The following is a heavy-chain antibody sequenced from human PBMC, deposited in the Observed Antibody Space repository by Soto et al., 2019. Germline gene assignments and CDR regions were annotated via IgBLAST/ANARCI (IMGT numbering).Heavy chain of an antibody. J-gene: IGHJ4*02. CDR1: GFTFSNYG. CDR3: AKDDGTFFYDTSGYPLDY. D-gene: IGHD3-22*01. V-gene: IGHV3-30*18. CDR2: IAYDGTNT. Sequence: GGSLRLSCAASGFTFSNYGMHWVRQAPGKGLEWVAIIAYDGTNTYYADSVKGRFTISRDNSKNTLYLQMNSLRDEDTAVYYCAKDDGTFFYDTSGYPLDYWCQGTLVTVSS.